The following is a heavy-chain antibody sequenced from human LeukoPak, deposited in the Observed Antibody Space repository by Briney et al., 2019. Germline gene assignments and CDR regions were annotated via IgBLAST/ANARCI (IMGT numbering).Heavy chain of an antibody. J-gene: IGHJ4*02. CDR2: ISGSGGST. Sequence: GGSLRLSCAASGFTFSSYAMSWVRQAPGKGLEWVSAISGSGGSTYYADSVKGRFTISRDNSKNTLYLQMNSLRAEDTAVYYCTTSWPKVREGDQWGQGTLVTVS. D-gene: IGHD3-10*01. CDR3: TTSWPKVREGDQ. CDR1: GFTFSSYA. V-gene: IGHV3-23*01.